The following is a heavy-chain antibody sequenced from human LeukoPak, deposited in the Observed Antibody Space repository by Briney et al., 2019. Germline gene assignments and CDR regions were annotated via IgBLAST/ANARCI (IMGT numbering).Heavy chain of an antibody. V-gene: IGHV3-23*01. CDR3: AKVYLEMATITFDY. CDR1: GFTFSSYA. J-gene: IGHJ4*02. Sequence: GGSLRLSCAGSGFTFSSYAMSWVRQAPGKGLEWVAAISGSGGSTYYADSVKGRFTISRDNSKNTLYLQMNSLRAEDTAVYYCAKVYLEMATITFDYWGQGTLVTVSS. CDR2: ISGSGGST. D-gene: IGHD5-24*01.